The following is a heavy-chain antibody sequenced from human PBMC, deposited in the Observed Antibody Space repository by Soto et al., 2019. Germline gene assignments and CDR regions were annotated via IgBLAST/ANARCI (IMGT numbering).Heavy chain of an antibody. V-gene: IGHV3-23*01. CDR2: ISAGGNST. J-gene: IGHJ5*02. D-gene: IGHD2-2*01. Sequence: EVQLLESGGDLVQPGGSLRLSCAASGFTFRNYAMSWVRQAPGKGLEWVSVISAGGNSTYYADSVKGRFTLSRDNAKNTVYLQMNSLRVEDTAVYYCARDRIPAVRLNWLDPWGQGTLVTVSS. CDR1: GFTFRNYA. CDR3: ARDRIPAVRLNWLDP.